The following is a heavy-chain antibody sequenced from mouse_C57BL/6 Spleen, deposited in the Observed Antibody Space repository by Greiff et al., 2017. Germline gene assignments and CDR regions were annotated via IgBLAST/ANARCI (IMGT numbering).Heavy chain of an antibody. D-gene: IGHD2-4*01. Sequence: QVQLQQPGAELVKPGASVKLSCKASGYTFTSYWMQWVKQRPGQGLEWIGEIDPSDSYTNYNQKFKGKATLTVDTSSSTAYMQLSSLTSEDSAVYYCARWDYKGWFAYWGQGTLVTVSA. CDR1: GYTFTSYW. CDR2: IDPSDSYT. CDR3: ARWDYKGWFAY. J-gene: IGHJ3*01. V-gene: IGHV1-50*01.